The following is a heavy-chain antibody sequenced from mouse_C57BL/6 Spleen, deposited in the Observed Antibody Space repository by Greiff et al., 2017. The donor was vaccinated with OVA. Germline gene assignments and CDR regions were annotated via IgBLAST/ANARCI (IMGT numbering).Heavy chain of an antibody. V-gene: IGHV2-9-1*01. D-gene: IGHD2-2*01. CDR3: ASYGYDSY. Sequence: VKLMESGPGLVAPSQSLSITCTVSGFSLTSYAISWVRQPPGKGLEWLGVIGTGGGTNYNSALKSRLSISKDNSKSQFFLKMNSLQTDDTARYYCASYGYDSYWGQGTLVTVSA. CDR2: IGTGGGT. J-gene: IGHJ3*01. CDR1: GFSLTSYA.